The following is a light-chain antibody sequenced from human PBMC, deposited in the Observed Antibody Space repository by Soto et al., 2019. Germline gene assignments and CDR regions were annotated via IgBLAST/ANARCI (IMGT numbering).Light chain of an antibody. CDR3: LQYNNVSWT. Sequence: IQMTQSPSSLSASVGDKVPISCRASQDIRNTVAWYQQKPGEAPKLLIFAASNLQSGVPSRSSGSESVTDFTLAITGLQPEDFATYYCLQYNNVSWTFGQGTKVDIK. CDR2: AAS. J-gene: IGKJ1*01. CDR1: QDIRNT. V-gene: IGKV1-6*01.